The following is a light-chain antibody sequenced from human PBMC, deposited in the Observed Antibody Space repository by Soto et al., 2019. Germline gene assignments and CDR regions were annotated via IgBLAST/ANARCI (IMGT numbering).Light chain of an antibody. V-gene: IGKV3-15*01. CDR3: QQYGDWPLT. CDR2: ATS. J-gene: IGKJ4*01. Sequence: EIVVTQSPATLSVSPGERATLSCRASQSVGNNFAWYQQKPGQAPRLLIFATSPRATGVPARLSGSGSGTEFTLTISSLQSEDFAVYYCQQYGDWPLTFGGGAKVEIE. CDR1: QSVGNN.